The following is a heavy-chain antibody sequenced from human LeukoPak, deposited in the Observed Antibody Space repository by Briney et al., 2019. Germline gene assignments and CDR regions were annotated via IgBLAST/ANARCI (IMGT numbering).Heavy chain of an antibody. CDR3: ARGSVRWLGSYNWFDP. CDR2: IYYGGST. V-gene: IGHV4-39*07. J-gene: IGHJ5*02. Sequence: SETLSLTCTVSGGSISSSNYYWGWIRQPPGKGLEWIGSIYYGGSTYYNPSLKSRVTISVDTSKNQFSLKLSSVTAADTAVYYCARGSVRWLGSYNWFDPWGQGTLVTVSS. D-gene: IGHD6-19*01. CDR1: GGSISSSNYY.